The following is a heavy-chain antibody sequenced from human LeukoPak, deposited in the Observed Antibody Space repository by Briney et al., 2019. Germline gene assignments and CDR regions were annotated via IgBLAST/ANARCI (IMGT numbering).Heavy chain of an antibody. CDR3: SSIAVAVLGDY. D-gene: IGHD6-19*01. CDR2: INPKGGGT. Sequence: AVTVTLQCSGYIFPDYYMHWLRQPPGQELAWLGWINPKGGGTNYAQGFQDRVTMTRDTSISTAYMELSRLRSDDTAVYYCSSIAVAVLGDYWGQGTLVTVSS. V-gene: IGHV1-2*02. J-gene: IGHJ4*02. CDR1: GYIFPDYY.